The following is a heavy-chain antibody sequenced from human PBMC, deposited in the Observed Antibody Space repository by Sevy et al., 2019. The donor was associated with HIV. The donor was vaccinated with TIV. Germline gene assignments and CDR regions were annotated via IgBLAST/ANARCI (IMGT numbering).Heavy chain of an antibody. CDR3: ARGPRMYGDLLPAYFDS. CDR1: GFTFSSYV. V-gene: IGHV3-33*08. J-gene: IGHJ4*02. Sequence: GGSLRLSCAASGFTFSSYVMHWVRQAPGKGLEWVAVIGYDGSNKYYADSVKGRFTISRDNSKNTLFLQMDSLRAEDTAVYYCARGPRMYGDLLPAYFDSWGQGNLVTVSS. D-gene: IGHD2-8*01. CDR2: IGYDGSNK.